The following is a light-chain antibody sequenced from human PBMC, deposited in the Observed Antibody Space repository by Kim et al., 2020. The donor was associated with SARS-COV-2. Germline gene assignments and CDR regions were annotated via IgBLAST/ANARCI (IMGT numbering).Light chain of an antibody. J-gene: IGLJ3*02. CDR3: TSRDSSSNPLV. CDR2: GKD. V-gene: IGLV3-19*01. Sequence: ALGQTIRITWQGDSLRYYYASWYQQKAGQAPLLVIYGKDNRPTGIPDRFSGSSSGDTASLTITGTQAEDEADYYCTSRDSSSNPLVFGGGTQLTVL. CDR1: SLRYYY.